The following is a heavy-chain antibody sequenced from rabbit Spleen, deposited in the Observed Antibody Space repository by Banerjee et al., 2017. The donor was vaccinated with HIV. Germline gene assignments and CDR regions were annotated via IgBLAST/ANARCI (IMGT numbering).Heavy chain of an antibody. CDR3: ARDTGSSFSSYGMDL. CDR2: IDAGSTGST. J-gene: IGHJ6*01. CDR1: GFSFSTTYY. V-gene: IGHV1S40*01. Sequence: QSLEESGGDLVKPGASLTLTCTASGFSFSTTYYMCWVRQAPGKGLDWIACIDAGSTGSTYYASWAKGRFTISKTSSTTVTLQMTSLTVADTATYFCARDTGSSFSSYGMDLWGPGTLVTVS. D-gene: IGHD8-1*01.